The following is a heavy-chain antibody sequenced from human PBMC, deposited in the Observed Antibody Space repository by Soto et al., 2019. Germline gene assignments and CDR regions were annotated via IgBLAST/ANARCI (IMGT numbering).Heavy chain of an antibody. CDR3: ARGDRGAFDL. CDR1: GFTFSYYW. J-gene: IGHJ3*01. V-gene: IGHV3-74*03. Sequence: EVQLVESGGGLVQPGESLRLSCAAYGFTFSYYWMHWVRQTPGKGLLWVSHIHNDGSRTTYADSVKGLFTISRDNARNTVYLQMNSLRDDDTSVYYCARGDRGAFDLWGQGTAVTVSS. CDR2: IHNDGSRT. D-gene: IGHD1-26*01.